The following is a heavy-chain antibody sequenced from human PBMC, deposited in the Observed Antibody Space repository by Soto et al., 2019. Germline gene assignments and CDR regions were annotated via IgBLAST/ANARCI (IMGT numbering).Heavy chain of an antibody. CDR2: IYHSGST. Sequence: PSETLSLTCAVSGGSISSSNWWSWVRQPPGKGPEWIGEIYHSGSTNYNPSLKSRVTISVDKSKNQFSLKLSSVTAADTAVYYCARGRYYYDSSGYMFDYWGQGTLVTVSS. CDR3: ARGRYYYDSSGYMFDY. J-gene: IGHJ4*02. CDR1: GGSISSSNW. V-gene: IGHV4-4*02. D-gene: IGHD3-22*01.